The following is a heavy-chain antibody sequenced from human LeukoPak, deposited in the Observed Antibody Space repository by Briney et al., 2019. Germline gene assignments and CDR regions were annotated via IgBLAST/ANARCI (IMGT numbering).Heavy chain of an antibody. CDR3: ARGDCSGGSCHYIDY. J-gene: IGHJ4*02. Sequence: GASVKVSCKASGYTFTSYGISWVRQAPGQGLEWMGWISAYNGNTNYAQKLQGRVTMTTDTSTSTAYMELRSLRSDDTAVYYCARGDCSGGSCHYIDYWGQGTLVTVSS. CDR1: GYTFTSYG. CDR2: ISAYNGNT. D-gene: IGHD2-15*01. V-gene: IGHV1-18*01.